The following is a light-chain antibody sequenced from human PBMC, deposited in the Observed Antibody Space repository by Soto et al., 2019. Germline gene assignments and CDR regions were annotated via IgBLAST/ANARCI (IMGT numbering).Light chain of an antibody. J-gene: IGLJ1*01. CDR3: CSYAGSSTPYV. V-gene: IGLV2-23*01. CDR1: SSDVGSYNL. Sequence: QSALTQPASVSGSPGQSITISCNGTSSDVGSYNLVSWYQQHPGKAPKLLIYEGNKRPSGVSNRFSGSKSGNTASLTISGLQAEDEADYYCCSYAGSSTPYVFGTGTKLTVL. CDR2: EGN.